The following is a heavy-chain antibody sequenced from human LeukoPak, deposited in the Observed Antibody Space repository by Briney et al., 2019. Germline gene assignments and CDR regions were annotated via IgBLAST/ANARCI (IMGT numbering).Heavy chain of an antibody. CDR2: ISSSSSYI. J-gene: IGHJ4*02. CDR1: GFTFSSYS. D-gene: IGHD3-22*01. Sequence: PGGSLRLSCAASGFTFSSYSMNWVRQAPGKGLEWVSSISSSSSYIYYADSVKGRFTISRDNAKNSLYLQMSSLRAEDTAVYYCARSFYYDSSGYLSSLDYWGQGTLVTVSS. V-gene: IGHV3-21*01. CDR3: ARSFYYDSSGYLSSLDY.